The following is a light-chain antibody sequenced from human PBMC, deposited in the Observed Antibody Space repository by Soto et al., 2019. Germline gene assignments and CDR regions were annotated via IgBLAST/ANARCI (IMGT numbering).Light chain of an antibody. V-gene: IGKV1-39*01. CDR3: QQSFSAPLT. Sequence: DIQMTQSPSSLSASVGDRVTITCRASQNIKKYLNWYQQQPGKAPKLLIYTASSLQVGFPSRFSGSGSGTDFTLIIRSLQPADSATYYCQQSFSAPLTFGGGTKVEIK. CDR2: TAS. CDR1: QNIKKY. J-gene: IGKJ4*01.